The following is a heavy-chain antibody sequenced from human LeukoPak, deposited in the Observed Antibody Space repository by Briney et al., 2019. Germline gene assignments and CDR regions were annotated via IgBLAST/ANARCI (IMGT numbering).Heavy chain of an antibody. CDR3: ARQPRAAAGPYYFDY. CDR1: GYSFTSYW. D-gene: IGHD6-13*01. J-gene: IGHJ4*02. V-gene: IGHV5-51*01. CDR2: IYPGDSDT. Sequence: GESLKISCKGSGYSFTSYWIGWVRQMPGKGLGWMGIIYPGDSDTRYSPSFQGQVTISADKSISNAYLQWSSLKASDTAMYYCARQPRAAAGPYYFDYWGQGTLVTVSS.